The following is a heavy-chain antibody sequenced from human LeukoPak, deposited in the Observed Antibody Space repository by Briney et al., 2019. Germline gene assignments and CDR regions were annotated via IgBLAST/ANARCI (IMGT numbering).Heavy chain of an antibody. CDR2: MNPNSGNT. Sequence: ASVKVSCKASGYTFTSYDINWVRQATGQGLEWMGWMNPNSGNTGYAQKFQGRVTMTRNTSISTAYMELSSLRSEDTAVYYCARVPLVPAAASYYYYYMDVWGKGTTVTISS. J-gene: IGHJ6*03. D-gene: IGHD2-2*01. CDR3: ARVPLVPAAASYYYYYMDV. V-gene: IGHV1-8*01. CDR1: GYTFTSYD.